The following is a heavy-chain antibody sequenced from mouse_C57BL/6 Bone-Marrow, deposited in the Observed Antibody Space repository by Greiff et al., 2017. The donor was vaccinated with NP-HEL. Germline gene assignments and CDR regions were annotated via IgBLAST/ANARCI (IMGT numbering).Heavy chain of an antibody. Sequence: EVQLVESGGGLVQPKGSLKLSCAASGFSFNTYAMNWVRQAPGKGLEWVARIRSKSNNYATYYADSLKDRFTISRDDSESMLYLQMNNLKTEDTAMYYCVRQGYDAYYLDYWGQGTTLTVSS. CDR3: VRQGYDAYYLDY. D-gene: IGHD2-3*01. J-gene: IGHJ2*01. V-gene: IGHV10-1*01. CDR1: GFSFNTYA. CDR2: IRSKSNNYAT.